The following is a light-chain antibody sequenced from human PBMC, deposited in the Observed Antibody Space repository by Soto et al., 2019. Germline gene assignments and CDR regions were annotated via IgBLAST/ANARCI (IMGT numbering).Light chain of an antibody. V-gene: IGKV1-5*01. J-gene: IGKJ4*01. Sequence: DIQMTQSPSILSASVGDRVTITCRASQSIRSWLAWYQQKPGKAPKLLIYDAYSLESGVPSRFSGRSSGTEFTLTIARLQPEDFATYYCQQYESYSPLTFGGGTKVEIK. CDR3: QQYESYSPLT. CDR1: QSIRSW. CDR2: DAY.